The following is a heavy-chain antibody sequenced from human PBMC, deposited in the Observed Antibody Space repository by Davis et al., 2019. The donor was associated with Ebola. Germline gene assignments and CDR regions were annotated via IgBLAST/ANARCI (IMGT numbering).Heavy chain of an antibody. D-gene: IGHD5-18*01. CDR1: GYTFAAHY. CDR3: ARGHTYGRWDDWFDP. Sequence: ASVKISCKASGYTFAAHYIHWVRQAPGQGLEWMGRINPNFGGKIYAQKFQDRVTMTINTSISTAYMELDRLRSDDTAVYYCARGHTYGRWDDWFDPWGQGTLVTVSS. V-gene: IGHV1-2*06. J-gene: IGHJ5*02. CDR2: INPNFGGK.